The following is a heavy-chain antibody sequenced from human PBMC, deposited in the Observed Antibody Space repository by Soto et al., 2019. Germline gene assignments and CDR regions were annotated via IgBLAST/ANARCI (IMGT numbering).Heavy chain of an antibody. D-gene: IGHD1-1*01. CDR3: QTESTNRDDRSVTAV. CDR1: GGSSSGLG. V-gene: IGHV4-59*11. Sequence: SETLSLTCTVAGGSSSGLGGSWIMQPPGKGLEWIGYIYYSGSTNYTPSLKSRVTISVDTSKNQFSLKLSSVTAADTAVFYCQTESTNRDDRSVTAVRRHRTTVPVS. J-gene: IGHJ6*02. CDR2: IYYSGST.